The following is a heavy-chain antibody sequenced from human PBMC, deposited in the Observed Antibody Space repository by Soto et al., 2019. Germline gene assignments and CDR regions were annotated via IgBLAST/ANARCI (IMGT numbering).Heavy chain of an antibody. V-gene: IGHV4-30-4*01. Sequence: SETLSLTCTASGGSITSGDNYWSWIRQPPGKGLEWIGYIYYSGTTSYNPSLKSRVIISVDTSNNQFFLKLRSVTAADTAVYYCARHRQYYDTSGYQQRYFDYWGQGTQVTVSS. J-gene: IGHJ4*02. CDR2: IYYSGTT. D-gene: IGHD3-22*01. CDR3: ARHRQYYDTSGYQQRYFDY. CDR1: GGSITSGDNY.